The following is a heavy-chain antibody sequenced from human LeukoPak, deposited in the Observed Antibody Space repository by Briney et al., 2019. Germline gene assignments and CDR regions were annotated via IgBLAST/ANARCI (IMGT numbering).Heavy chain of an antibody. V-gene: IGHV3-74*01. J-gene: IGHJ3*01. Sequence: GGSLGLSCAASGFTFSSYWMHWVRQAPGEGLVWVSRINSDGTSTNYADAVKGRFTISRDNAKNTLYLQMNSLRAEDTAVYYCAKPVADTRNAFDVWGHGTLVTVSS. CDR2: INSDGTST. D-gene: IGHD2-15*01. CDR3: AKPVADTRNAFDV. CDR1: GFTFSSYW.